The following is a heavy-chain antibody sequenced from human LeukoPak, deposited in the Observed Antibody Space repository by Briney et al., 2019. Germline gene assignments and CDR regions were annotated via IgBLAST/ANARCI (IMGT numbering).Heavy chain of an antibody. CDR2: ISGSGGST. CDR1: GFTFSSYA. D-gene: IGHD3-3*01. V-gene: IGHV3-23*01. Sequence: GGSLRLSCAASGFTFSSYAMSWVRQAPGKGLEWVSAISGSGGSTYYADSVKGRFTISRDNSKNTLYLQMNSLRAEDTAVYYCAKLYDFWSGYYTAPSFDYWGQGTLVTVSS. CDR3: AKLYDFWSGYYTAPSFDY. J-gene: IGHJ4*02.